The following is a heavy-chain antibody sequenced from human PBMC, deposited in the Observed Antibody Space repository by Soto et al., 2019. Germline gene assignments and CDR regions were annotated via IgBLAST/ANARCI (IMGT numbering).Heavy chain of an antibody. Sequence: QVQLVQSGVEVKKPGASVKVTCKASGYTFTSYGISWVRQAPGQGLEWMGWANPYNGNTNYAQKLQGRVTMTTDTCTSTAYMELRSLRSAATAVYYRTRDPVGGNWFDPWGQGTLVTVSS. CDR1: GYTFTSYG. V-gene: IGHV1-18*01. CDR2: ANPYNGNT. D-gene: IGHD1-26*01. CDR3: TRDPVGGNWFDP. J-gene: IGHJ5*02.